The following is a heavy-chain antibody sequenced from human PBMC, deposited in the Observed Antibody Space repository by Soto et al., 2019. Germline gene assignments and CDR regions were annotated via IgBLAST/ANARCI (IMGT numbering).Heavy chain of an antibody. Sequence: EVQLVESGGGLVQPGGSLRLSCAVSGFTFSSYSMNWVRQPPGKGLEWLSYISSSGGTIYYADSVKGRFTISRDNAKNSMFLQKNSLEGGDTALFFCGEDRGLGFWGGDFFSGFFFDYWGQGTLVT. CDR1: GFTFSSYS. J-gene: IGHJ4*02. CDR3: GEDRGLGFWGGDFFSGFFFDY. CDR2: ISSSGGTI. D-gene: IGHD3-16*01. V-gene: IGHV3-48*01.